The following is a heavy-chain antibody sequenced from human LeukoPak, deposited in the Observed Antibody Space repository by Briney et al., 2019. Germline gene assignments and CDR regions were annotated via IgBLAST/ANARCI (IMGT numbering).Heavy chain of an antibody. CDR3: AKDGHYYYGSGSYCLDV. CDR2: ISGSGGST. J-gene: IGHJ6*04. D-gene: IGHD3-10*01. CDR1: GFTFSSYG. V-gene: IGHV3-23*01. Sequence: GGSLRLSCAASGFTFSSYGMSWVRQAPGKGLEWVSAISGSGGSTYYADSVKGRFTISRDNSKNTLYLQMNSLRAEDTAVYYCAKDGHYYYGSGSYCLDVWGKGTTVTISS.